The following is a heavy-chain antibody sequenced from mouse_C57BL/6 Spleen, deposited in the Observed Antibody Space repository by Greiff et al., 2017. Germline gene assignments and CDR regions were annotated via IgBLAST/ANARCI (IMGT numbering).Heavy chain of an antibody. CDR1: GYTFTSYW. Sequence: QVQLQQPGAELVRPGSSVKLSCKASGYTFTSYWMHWVKQRPIQGLEWIGNIDPSDSETHYNQKFKDKATLTVDKSSSTAYMQLSSLTSEDSAVYYCARSMRTTGGFDYWGHGTTLTVSS. V-gene: IGHV1-52*01. J-gene: IGHJ2*01. CDR3: ARSMRTTGGFDY. CDR2: IDPSDSET. D-gene: IGHD2-4*01.